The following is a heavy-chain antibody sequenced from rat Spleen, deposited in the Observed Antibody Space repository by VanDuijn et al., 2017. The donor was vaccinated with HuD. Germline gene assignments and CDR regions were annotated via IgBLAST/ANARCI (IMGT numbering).Heavy chain of an antibody. D-gene: IGHD1-10*01. J-gene: IGHJ2*01. V-gene: IGHV5-29*01. CDR1: GFTFTNYG. CDR2: INSDGSSI. Sequence: EVQLVESDGDLVRPGRSLKLSCTASGFTFTNYGMAWVRQAPTKGLEWVATINSDGSSIYYRDSVKGRFTISRDNAKSTLYLQMDSLRSEDTATYYCATRTTYFDYWGQGVMVTVSS. CDR3: ATRTTYFDY.